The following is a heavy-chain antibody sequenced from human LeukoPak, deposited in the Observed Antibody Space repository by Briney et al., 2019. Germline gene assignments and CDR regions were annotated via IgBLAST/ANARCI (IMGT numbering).Heavy chain of an antibody. D-gene: IGHD1-7*01. J-gene: IGHJ4*02. Sequence: PSETLSLTCTVSGGSISSYYWSRIRQPPGKGLEWIGYIYYSGSTNYNPSLKSRVTISVDTSKNQFSLKLSSVTAADTAVYYCARGWNSAPDYWGQRTLVTVSS. V-gene: IGHV4-59*01. CDR3: ARGWNSAPDY. CDR1: GGSISSYY. CDR2: IYYSGST.